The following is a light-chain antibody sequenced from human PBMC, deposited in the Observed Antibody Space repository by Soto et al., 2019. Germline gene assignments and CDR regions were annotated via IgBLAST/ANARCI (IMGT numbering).Light chain of an antibody. Sequence: QSALTQQPSVSGAPGQRVTISCTGSSSNIGAGYDVHWYQHLPGTAPKLLIYGNTNRPSGVPDRFSGSKSGTSASLAITGLQAEDEADYYCQAYDSSLSGFYVFGTGTKVTVL. CDR1: SSNIGAGYD. J-gene: IGLJ1*01. V-gene: IGLV1-40*01. CDR3: QAYDSSLSGFYV. CDR2: GNT.